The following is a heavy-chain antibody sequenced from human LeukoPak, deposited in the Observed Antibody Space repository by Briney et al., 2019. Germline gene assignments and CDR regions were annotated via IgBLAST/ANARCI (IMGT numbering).Heavy chain of an antibody. J-gene: IGHJ6*03. V-gene: IGHV3-30*04. CDR2: ISYDGSNK. D-gene: IGHD3-10*01. Sequence: PGGSLRLSCAASGFTFSSYAMHWVRQAPGKGLEWVAVISYDGSNKYYADSVKGRFTISRDNSKNTLYLQMNSLRAEDTAVYYCARGYYGSYYYMDVWGKGTTVTVSS. CDR3: ARGYYGSYYYMDV. CDR1: GFTFSSYA.